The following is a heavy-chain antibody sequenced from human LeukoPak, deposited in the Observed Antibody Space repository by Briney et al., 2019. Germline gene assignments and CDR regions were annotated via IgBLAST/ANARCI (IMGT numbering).Heavy chain of an antibody. CDR1: GGSISSGDYY. CDR2: IYYSGST. CDR3: ARAPSITIFGTDY. J-gene: IGHJ4*02. D-gene: IGHD3-3*01. V-gene: IGHV4-30-4*01. Sequence: SQTLSLTCTVSGGSISSGDYYWSWIRQPPGKGLEWIGYIYYSGSTYYNPSLKSRVTISVDTSKNQFSLKLSSVTAADTAVYYCARAPSITIFGTDYWGQGTLVTVSS.